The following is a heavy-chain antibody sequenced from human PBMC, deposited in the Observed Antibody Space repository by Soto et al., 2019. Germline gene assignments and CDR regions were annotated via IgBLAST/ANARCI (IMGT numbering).Heavy chain of an antibody. D-gene: IGHD6-13*01. CDR2: IYYSGST. CDR1: RGSLSRNGNS. CDR3: ARRGGEAAAIWGY. Sequence: SHTPSLTRTVPRGSLSRNGNSYACFRQPKRKGLEWIGSIYYSGSTYYNPSLKSRVTISVDTSKNQFSLKLSSVTAADTAVYYCARRGGEAAAIWGYWGQGTLVTVS. V-gene: IGHV4-39*01. J-gene: IGHJ4*02.